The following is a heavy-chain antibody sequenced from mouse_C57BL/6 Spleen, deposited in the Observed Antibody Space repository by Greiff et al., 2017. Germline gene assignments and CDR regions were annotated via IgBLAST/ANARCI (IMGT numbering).Heavy chain of an antibody. CDR2: ISSGGSYT. V-gene: IGHV5-6*01. CDR3: ARQDVYAMDY. Sequence: EVQGVESGGDLVKPGGSLKLSCAASGFTFSSYGMSWVRQTPDKRLEWVATISSGGSYTYYPDSVKGRFTISRDNAKNTLYLQMSSLKSEDTAMYYCARQDVYAMDYWGQGTSVTVSS. J-gene: IGHJ4*01. CDR1: GFTFSSYG.